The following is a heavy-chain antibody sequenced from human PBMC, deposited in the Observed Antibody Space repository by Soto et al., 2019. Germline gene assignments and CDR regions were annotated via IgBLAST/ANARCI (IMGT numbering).Heavy chain of an antibody. CDR3: ARASPYGDYALDY. J-gene: IGHJ4*02. V-gene: IGHV4-59*01. D-gene: IGHD4-17*01. Sequence: SETLSLTCTVSGGSINNYYWTWIRQPPGKGLEWIGYISYSGSTNYNPSLKSRPTISVDTSKNQFSLKLRSVTAADTAVYYCARASPYGDYALDYWGQGTLVTVSS. CDR2: ISYSGST. CDR1: GGSINNYY.